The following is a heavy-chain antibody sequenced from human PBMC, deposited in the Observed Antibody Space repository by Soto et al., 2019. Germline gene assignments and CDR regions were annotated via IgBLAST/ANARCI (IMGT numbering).Heavy chain of an antibody. V-gene: IGHV4-39*01. CDR2: IYYSGST. CDR1: GGSISSSSYY. Sequence: WETLSLTCTVSGGSISSSSYYWGWIRQPPGKGLEWIGSIYYSGSTYYNPSLKSRVTISVDTSKNQFSLKLSSVTAADTAVYYCAIPDCSSTSCPPGDVWGQGTTVTVSS. J-gene: IGHJ6*02. D-gene: IGHD2-2*01. CDR3: AIPDCSSTSCPPGDV.